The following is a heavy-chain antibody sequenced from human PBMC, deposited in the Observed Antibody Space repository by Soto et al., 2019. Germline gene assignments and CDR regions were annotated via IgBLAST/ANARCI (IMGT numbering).Heavy chain of an antibody. CDR1: GFTFDDYA. CDR2: ISWNSGNI. V-gene: IGHV3-9*01. Sequence: EVQLVESGGGLVQPGRSLRLSCGASGFTFDDYAMHWVRQAPGKGLEWVSGISWNSGNIGYADSVKGRFTISRDNAKDSLYLQMNSLRAEDPALYYCEQERMSGGRRFYFDSWGQGTLVTVSS. J-gene: IGHJ4*02. CDR3: EQERMSGGRRFYFDS. D-gene: IGHD2-15*01.